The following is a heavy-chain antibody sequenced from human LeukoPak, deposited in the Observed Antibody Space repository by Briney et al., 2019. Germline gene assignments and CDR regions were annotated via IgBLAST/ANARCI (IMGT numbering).Heavy chain of an antibody. D-gene: IGHD2-21*01. J-gene: IGHJ5*02. V-gene: IGHV4-59*01. Sequence: PSKTLSLTCTVSDGSISSYYWNWIRQPPGKGQEWIGNIYYSGSTNYNPSLKRRVTISVDTSKNQFSLKLSSVTAADTAVYYCARHGGDWFDPWGQGTLVTVSS. CDR2: IYYSGST. CDR3: ARHGGDWFDP. CDR1: DGSISSYY.